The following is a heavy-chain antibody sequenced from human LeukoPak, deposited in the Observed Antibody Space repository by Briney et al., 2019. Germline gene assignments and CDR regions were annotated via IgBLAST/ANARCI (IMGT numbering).Heavy chain of an antibody. Sequence: ASVKVSCKASGGTFSSYAISWVRQAPGQGLEWMGGITPIFGTANYAQKFQGRVTITADESTSTAYMELSSLRSEDTAVYYCARARGDYDSYYYYYYGMDVWGQGTTVTVSS. CDR3: ARARGDYDSYYYYYYGMDV. D-gene: IGHD5-12*01. J-gene: IGHJ6*02. CDR1: GGTFSSYA. CDR2: ITPIFGTA. V-gene: IGHV1-69*13.